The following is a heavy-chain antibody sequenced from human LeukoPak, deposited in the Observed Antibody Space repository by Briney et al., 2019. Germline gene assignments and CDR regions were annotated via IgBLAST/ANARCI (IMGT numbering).Heavy chain of an antibody. Sequence: GTSLRLSCTASGSTFSSYGMHWVRQAPGKGLEWVAVISFDGSHKYYADSVKGRFTISRDKSKNTLYLQVNSLRAEDTAVYYCAKISSGWYGPLDYWGQGTLVTVSS. CDR2: ISFDGSHK. J-gene: IGHJ4*02. CDR3: AKISSGWYGPLDY. CDR1: GSTFSSYG. D-gene: IGHD6-19*01. V-gene: IGHV3-30*18.